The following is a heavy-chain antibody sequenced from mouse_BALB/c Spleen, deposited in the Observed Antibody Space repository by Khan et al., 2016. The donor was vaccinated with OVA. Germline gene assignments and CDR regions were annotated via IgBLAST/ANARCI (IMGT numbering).Heavy chain of an antibody. CDR2: IWGDGNT. CDR1: GFSLTSYG. J-gene: IGHJ4*01. CDR3: AKDRGYYAVDY. V-gene: IGHV2-3*01. Sequence: QMQLEESGPGLVAPSQSLSITCTVSGFSLTSYGVSWVRQPPGKGLEWLGVIWGDGNTNFHSALRSRLGISKDNSKSQVFLKLNSLQTDDTATYYCAKDRGYYAVDYWGQGTSVTVSS.